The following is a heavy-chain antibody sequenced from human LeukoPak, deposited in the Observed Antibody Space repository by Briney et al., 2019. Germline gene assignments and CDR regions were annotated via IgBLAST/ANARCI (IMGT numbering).Heavy chain of an antibody. V-gene: IGHV3-23*01. J-gene: IGHJ4*02. CDR2: ISGSGGST. D-gene: IGHD1-26*01. CDR3: AKDRDSGSYYFGY. CDR1: GFTFSSYA. Sequence: GGSLRLSCAASGFTFSSYAMSWVRQAPGKGLEWVSAISGSGGSTYYADSVKGRFTISRDNSKNTRYLQMNSLRAEDTAVCYCAKDRDSGSYYFGYWGQGTLVTVSS.